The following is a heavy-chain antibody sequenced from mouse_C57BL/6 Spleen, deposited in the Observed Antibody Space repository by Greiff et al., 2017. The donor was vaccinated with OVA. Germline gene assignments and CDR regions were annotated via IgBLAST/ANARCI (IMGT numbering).Heavy chain of an antibody. CDR3: ARETGTSYY. D-gene: IGHD4-1*01. CDR2: IHPNSGST. J-gene: IGHJ2*01. V-gene: IGHV1-64*01. Sequence: QVHVKQPGAELVKPGASVKLSCKASGYTFTSYWMHWVKQRPGQGLEWIGMIHPNSGSTNYNEKFKSKATLTVDKSSSTAYMQLSSLTSEDSAVYYCARETGTSYYWGQGTTLTVSS. CDR1: GYTFTSYW.